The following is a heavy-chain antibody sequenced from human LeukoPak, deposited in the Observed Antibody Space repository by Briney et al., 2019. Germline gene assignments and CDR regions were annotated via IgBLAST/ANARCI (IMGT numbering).Heavy chain of an antibody. Sequence: PGGSLRLSCAASGFDFRDYYMAWIRQAPGKGLEWLSHFYSGDNPKYYADSVTGRFTISRDNTERLLYLQMNSLRPDDTAVYYCARAYGDHGLYYFDFWGQGTLVTVSS. D-gene: IGHD4-17*01. CDR2: FYSGDNPK. J-gene: IGHJ4*02. V-gene: IGHV3-11*01. CDR3: ARAYGDHGLYYFDF. CDR1: GFDFRDYY.